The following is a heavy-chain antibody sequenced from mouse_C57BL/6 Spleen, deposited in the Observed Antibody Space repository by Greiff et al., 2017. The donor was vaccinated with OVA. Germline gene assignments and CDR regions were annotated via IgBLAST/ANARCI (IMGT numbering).Heavy chain of an antibody. CDR3: ARSLNDYCSSFDY. CDR1: GYAFSSSW. CDR2: IYPGDGGT. V-gene: IGHV1-82*01. Sequence: QVQLQESGPELVKPGASVKISCKASGYAFSSSWMNWVKQRPGTGLEWIGRIYPGDGGTNYNGKFKGKATLTADTSSSTAYMQLSSLTSEDSAVYFCARSLNDYCSSFDYWGQGTTLTVSS. D-gene: IGHD1-1*01. J-gene: IGHJ2*01.